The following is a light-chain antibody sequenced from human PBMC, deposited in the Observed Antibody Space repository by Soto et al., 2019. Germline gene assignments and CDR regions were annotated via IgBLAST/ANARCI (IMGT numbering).Light chain of an antibody. Sequence: QSALTQPASVSGSPGQSITISCAGTGGDVGAYNYVSWYQQHPGKAPKLMIHEVFRRPSGISNRFSGSKSGNTASLTISTLQAEDEAEYYCSSYTTSSTVVFGAGTQLTVL. J-gene: IGLJ3*02. V-gene: IGLV2-14*01. CDR2: EVF. CDR1: GGDVGAYNY. CDR3: SSYTTSSTVV.